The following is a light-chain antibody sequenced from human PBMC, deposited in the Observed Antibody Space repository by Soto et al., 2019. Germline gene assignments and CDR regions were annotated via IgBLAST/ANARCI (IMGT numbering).Light chain of an antibody. CDR2: GAS. Sequence: DIQMTQSPSSLSASVGDIVTITFRASQDISNYLTWYQQKPGKAPKLLIYGASSRATGIPDRFSGSGSGTDFTLTIRRLEPDDFAVYYCQKYSNFRTFGQGTKVDIK. V-gene: IGKV1-NL1*01. CDR1: QDISNY. CDR3: QKYSNFRT. J-gene: IGKJ1*01.